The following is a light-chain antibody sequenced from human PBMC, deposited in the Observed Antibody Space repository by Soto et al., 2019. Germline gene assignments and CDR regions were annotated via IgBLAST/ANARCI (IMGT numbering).Light chain of an antibody. CDR2: DAS. J-gene: IGKJ5*01. V-gene: IGKV3-20*01. CDR1: QTISTY. Sequence: EVVLTQSRATLCLSPGDRATLSCRASQTISTYSAWYQQKPGQAPRLLIYDASRRATGIPARFSGSGSGTDFTLTISRLEPEDFAVYYCQQYGSSPITFGQGTRLEIK. CDR3: QQYGSSPIT.